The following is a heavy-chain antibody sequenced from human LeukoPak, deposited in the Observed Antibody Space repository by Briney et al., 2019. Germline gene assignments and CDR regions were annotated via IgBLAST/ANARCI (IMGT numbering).Heavy chain of an antibody. J-gene: IGHJ6*03. CDR1: GFTFSSYA. CDR3: AKGRSRQWSSYYYYMDV. CDR2: ISGSGGST. D-gene: IGHD6-19*01. Sequence: GGSLRLSCAASGFTFSSYAMSWVRQAPGKGLEWVSAISGSGGSTYYADSVKGRFTISRDNSKNTLYLQMNSLRAEDTAVYYCAKGRSRQWSSYYYYMDVWGKGTTVTVSS. V-gene: IGHV3-23*01.